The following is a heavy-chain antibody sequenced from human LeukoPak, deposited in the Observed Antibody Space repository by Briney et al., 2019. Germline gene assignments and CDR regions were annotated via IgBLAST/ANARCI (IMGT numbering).Heavy chain of an antibody. CDR2: ISNDGSNK. CDR1: GFTFSSYA. CDR3: AGRLAVVGPYSPFDY. Sequence: PGRSLRLSCAASGFTFSSYAMHWVRQAPGKGLEWVAVISNDGSNKDYADFVKGRFTISRDNSKNTLYLEMNSLRAEDTAVYYCAGRLAVVGPYSPFDYWGQGIPVTVSS. D-gene: IGHD6-13*01. V-gene: IGHV3-30-3*01. J-gene: IGHJ4*02.